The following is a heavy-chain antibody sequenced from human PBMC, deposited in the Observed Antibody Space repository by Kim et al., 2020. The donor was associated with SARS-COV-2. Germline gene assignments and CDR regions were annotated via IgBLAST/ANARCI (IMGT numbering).Heavy chain of an antibody. J-gene: IGHJ4*02. CDR1: GFTFSSYD. V-gene: IGHV3-13*04. D-gene: IGHD6-19*01. CDR3: ARAPAVGPYFDY. Sequence: GGSLRLSCAASGFTFSSYDMHWVRQATGKGLEWVSAIGTAGDTYYPGSVKGRFTISRENAKNSLYLQMNSLRAGDTAVYYCARAPAVGPYFDYWGQGTLVTVSS. CDR2: IGTAGDT.